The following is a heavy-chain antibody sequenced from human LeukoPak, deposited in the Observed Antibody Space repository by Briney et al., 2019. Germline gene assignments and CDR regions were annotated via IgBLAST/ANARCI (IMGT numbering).Heavy chain of an antibody. Sequence: GASVKVSCKASGYTLTSYGISWVRQAPGQGLEWMGWISAYNGNTNYAQKLQGRVTMTTDTSTSTAYMELRSLRSDDTAVYYCARDSLEAAATSTYYYYMDVWGKGTTVTVSS. CDR1: GYTLTSYG. D-gene: IGHD2-15*01. J-gene: IGHJ6*03. CDR2: ISAYNGNT. CDR3: ARDSLEAAATSTYYYYMDV. V-gene: IGHV1-18*01.